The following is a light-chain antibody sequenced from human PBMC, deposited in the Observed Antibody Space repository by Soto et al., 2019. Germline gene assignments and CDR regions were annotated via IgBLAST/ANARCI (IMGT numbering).Light chain of an antibody. J-gene: IGKJ5*01. V-gene: IGKV1-9*01. Sequence: DIQVTQSPSFLSASVGDRVTITCRASQGISRHLAWYQQKPGKAPEPLIYAASTLESGVQSRFSGSGSGTEFTLTIRSLQPEDFATYYCKQLSSYPITVGQGTRLEI. CDR2: AAS. CDR3: KQLSSYPIT. CDR1: QGISRH.